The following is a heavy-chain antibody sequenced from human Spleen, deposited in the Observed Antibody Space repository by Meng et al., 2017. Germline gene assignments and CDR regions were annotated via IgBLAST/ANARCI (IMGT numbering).Heavy chain of an antibody. D-gene: IGHD6-13*01. CDR1: GFIFSNYD. Sequence: GGSLRLSCAASGFIFSNYDMNWVRQAPGKGLEWISYISGSGSTIYYAESVKGRFTISRDDAKNSLYLQMNSLGAEDMAVYYCARDRSGWSLDDVFGIWGQGTMVTVSS. CDR2: ISGSGSTI. V-gene: IGHV3-48*03. CDR3: ARDRSGWSLDDVFGI. J-gene: IGHJ3*02.